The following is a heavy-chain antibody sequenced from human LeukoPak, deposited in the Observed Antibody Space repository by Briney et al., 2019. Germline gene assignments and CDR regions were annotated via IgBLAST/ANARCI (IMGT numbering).Heavy chain of an antibody. CDR2: TSAYNGNT. CDR3: ARDSLASYYYDSSGDAFDI. D-gene: IGHD3-22*01. Sequence: ASVKVSCKASGYTFTSYGISWVRQAPGQGLEWMGWTSAYNGNTNYAQKLQGRVTMTTDTSTSTAYMELRSLRSDDTAVYYCARDSLASYYYDSSGDAFDIWGQGTMVTVSS. V-gene: IGHV1-18*01. J-gene: IGHJ3*02. CDR1: GYTFTSYG.